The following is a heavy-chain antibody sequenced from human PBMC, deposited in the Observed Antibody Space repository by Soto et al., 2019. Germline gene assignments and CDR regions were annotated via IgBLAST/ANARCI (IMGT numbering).Heavy chain of an antibody. CDR2: ITGSGTTT. Sequence: LRLSCAASGFTFSNYAMTWVRQAPGKGLEWVSAITGSGTTTYYADSVKGRFTISRDNSRSTLYLQMTSLRAEDTAVSYCMEDRAYTGIGWGYWGQGTLVTVSS. J-gene: IGHJ4*02. D-gene: IGHD1-26*01. CDR1: GFTFSNYA. CDR3: MEDRAYTGIGWGY. V-gene: IGHV3-23*01.